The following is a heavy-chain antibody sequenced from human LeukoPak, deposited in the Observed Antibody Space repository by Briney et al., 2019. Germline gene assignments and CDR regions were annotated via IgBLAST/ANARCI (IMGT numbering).Heavy chain of an antibody. V-gene: IGHV4-4*07. Sequence: ETLSLTCTVSGGSISSYYWSWIQQPAGKGLEWIGRIYTSGSTNYNPSLKSRVTMSVDTSKNQFSLKLSSVTAADTAVYYCARHDCSSTSCYRDNWFDPWGQGTLVTVSS. D-gene: IGHD2-2*02. CDR3: ARHDCSSTSCYRDNWFDP. J-gene: IGHJ5*02. CDR1: GGSISSYY. CDR2: IYTSGST.